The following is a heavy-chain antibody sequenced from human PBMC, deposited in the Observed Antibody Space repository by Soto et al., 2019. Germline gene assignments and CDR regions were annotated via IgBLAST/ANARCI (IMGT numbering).Heavy chain of an antibody. CDR3: ARVRGIRDPRGIAVAGNRNWYFEL. J-gene: IGHJ2*01. V-gene: IGHV4-31*03. D-gene: IGHD6-19*01. Sequence: QVQLQESGPGLVKPSQTLSLTCTVSGGSISSGGYYWSWIRQHPGKGLEWIGYVYYSGSTYYNQSVKSRVTISVDTSKNQFSLKLSSVTAADTAVYYCARVRGIRDPRGIAVAGNRNWYFELWGRGTLVTVSS. CDR2: VYYSGST. CDR1: GGSISSGGYY.